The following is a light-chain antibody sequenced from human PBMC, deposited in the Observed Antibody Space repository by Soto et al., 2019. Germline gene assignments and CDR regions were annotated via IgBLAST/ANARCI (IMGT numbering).Light chain of an antibody. CDR3: SSFTSRFTFV. V-gene: IGLV2-14*01. CDR2: EVS. J-gene: IGLJ1*01. Sequence: QSALTQPASVSGSPGQSITISCTGGSSDLGSYNYVSWYQLRPGTAPKLLIHEVSNRPSGVSNRFSGSKSGDTASLTISGLQAEDEADYYCSSFTSRFTFVFGTGTKVTVL. CDR1: SSDLGSYNY.